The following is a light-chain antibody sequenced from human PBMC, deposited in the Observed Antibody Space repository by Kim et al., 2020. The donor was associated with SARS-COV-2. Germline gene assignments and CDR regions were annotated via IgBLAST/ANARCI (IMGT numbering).Light chain of an antibody. CDR3: TSRDSSSDRLV. J-gene: IGLJ3*02. V-gene: IGLV3-19*01. Sequence: SSELTQDPAVSVALGQTVRITCQGDSLTNSYASWYQQKPGQAPVLVIFGKNRRPSGIPDRVSGSSSGNTASLSIAGAQAEDEADYYGTSRDSSSDRLVFGGGTQLTVL. CDR1: SLTNSY. CDR2: GKN.